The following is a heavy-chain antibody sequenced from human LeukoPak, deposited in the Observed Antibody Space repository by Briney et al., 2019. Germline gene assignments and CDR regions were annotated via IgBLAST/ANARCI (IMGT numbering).Heavy chain of an antibody. CDR2: INPSGGST. V-gene: IGHV1-46*01. Sequence: ASVKVSCKASGYTFTSYYMHWVRQAPGQGLEWMGIINPSGGSTSYAQKFQGRVTMTRDTSTSTVYMELSSLRSEDTAVYYCARDRSFPDSSGYYYGPSDYWGQGTLVTVSS. CDR3: ARDRSFPDSSGYYYGPSDY. CDR1: GYTFTSYY. J-gene: IGHJ4*02. D-gene: IGHD3-22*01.